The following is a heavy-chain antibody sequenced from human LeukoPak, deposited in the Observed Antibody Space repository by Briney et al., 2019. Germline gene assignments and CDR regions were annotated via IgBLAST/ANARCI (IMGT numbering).Heavy chain of an antibody. D-gene: IGHD3-22*01. CDR1: GGSFSGYY. V-gene: IGHV4-34*01. CDR3: ARGMRYYDSSGYNY. J-gene: IGHJ4*02. Sequence: SGTLSLTCAVYGGSFSGYYWSWIRQPPGKGLEWIGEINHSGSTNYNPSLKSRVTISVDTSKNQFSLKLSSVTAADTAVYYCARGMRYYDSSGYNYWGRGTLVTVSS. CDR2: INHSGST.